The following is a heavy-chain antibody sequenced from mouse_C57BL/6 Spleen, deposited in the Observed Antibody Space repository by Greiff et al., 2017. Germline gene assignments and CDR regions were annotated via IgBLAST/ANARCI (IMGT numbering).Heavy chain of an antibody. CDR2: IYPGSGST. CDR1: GYTFTSYW. Sequence: VQLQQPGAELVKPGASVKMSCKASGYTFTSYWINWVKQRPGQGLEWIGDIYPGSGSTNYNEKFKSKATLTVDTSSSTAYMQLSSLTSEDSAVYNWARLRYYYGSSDTMDYGGQGTSVTVSS. D-gene: IGHD1-1*01. V-gene: IGHV1-55*01. CDR3: ARLRYYYGSSDTMDY. J-gene: IGHJ4*01.